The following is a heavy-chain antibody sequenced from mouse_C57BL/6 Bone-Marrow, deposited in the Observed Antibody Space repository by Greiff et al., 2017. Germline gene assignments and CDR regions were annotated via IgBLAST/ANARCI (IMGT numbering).Heavy chain of an antibody. D-gene: IGHD1-1*01. V-gene: IGHV1-81*01. Sequence: VQLQQSGAELARPGASVKLSCKASGYTFTSYGLSWVKQRTGQGLEWIGEIYPRSGNTSYNEKFKGKATLTADKSSSTAYMALRSLTAEDSAVYFCARWGYGSSSYYFDYWGQGTTLTVSS. CDR1: GYTFTSYG. CDR2: IYPRSGNT. CDR3: ARWGYGSSSYYFDY. J-gene: IGHJ2*01.